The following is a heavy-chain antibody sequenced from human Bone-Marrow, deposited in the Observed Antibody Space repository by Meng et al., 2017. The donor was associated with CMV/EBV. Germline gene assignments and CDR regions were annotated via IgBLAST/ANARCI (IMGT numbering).Heavy chain of an antibody. CDR2: IRSKAYGGTT. CDR3: TRDRTEYFDY. Sequence: GGSLRLSCTASGFTFGAYAMSWVRQAPGKGLEWVGFIRSKAYGGTTEYAASVKGRFTISRDDSKSIAYLQMNSLKTEDTAVYDCTRDRTEYFDYWGQGTLVTVSS. J-gene: IGHJ4*02. D-gene: IGHD4-17*01. CDR1: GFTFGAYA. V-gene: IGHV3-49*04.